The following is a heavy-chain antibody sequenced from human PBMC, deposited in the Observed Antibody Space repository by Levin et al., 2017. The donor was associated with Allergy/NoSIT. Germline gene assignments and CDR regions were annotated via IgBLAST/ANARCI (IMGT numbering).Heavy chain of an antibody. D-gene: IGHD6-19*01. Sequence: GESLKISCKASGYTFTSYGISWVRQAPGQGLEWMGWISAYNGNTNYAQKLQGRVTMTTDTSTSTAYMGLRSLRSDDTAVYYCARTPQWLVRGHWFDPWGQGTLVTVSS. V-gene: IGHV1-18*01. CDR1: GYTFTSYG. J-gene: IGHJ5*02. CDR2: ISAYNGNT. CDR3: ARTPQWLVRGHWFDP.